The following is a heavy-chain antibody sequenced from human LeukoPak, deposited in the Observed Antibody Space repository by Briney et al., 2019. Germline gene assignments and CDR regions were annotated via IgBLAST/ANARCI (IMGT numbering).Heavy chain of an antibody. J-gene: IGHJ6*02. V-gene: IGHV3-23*01. CDR1: GFTFSSYA. Sequence: GGSLRLSCAASGFTFSSYAMSWVRQAPGKGLEWVSAISGSGGSTYYADSVKGRFTISRDNSKNTLYLQMNSLRAEDTAVYYCAKAGWYDYYYGMDVWGQGTAVTVSS. CDR3: AKAGWYDYYYGMDV. CDR2: ISGSGGST. D-gene: IGHD6-19*01.